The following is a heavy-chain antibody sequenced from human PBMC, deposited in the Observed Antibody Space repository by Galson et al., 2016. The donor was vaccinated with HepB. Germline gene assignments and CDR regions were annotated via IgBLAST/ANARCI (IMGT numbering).Heavy chain of an antibody. CDR1: GYTFSSSG. CDR3: ARDFAKADYVGSFKD. J-gene: IGHJ4*02. CDR2: SSAYNGHT. D-gene: IGHD3-16*01. Sequence: SVKVSFKASGYTFSSSGFSWVRQAPGQGLEWMGWSSAYNGHTIYAQNLQGRVTMTTDTSTSTAYMVLRSLRSDDTAVYYCARDFAKADYVGSFKDWGQGTLVTVSS. V-gene: IGHV1-18*01.